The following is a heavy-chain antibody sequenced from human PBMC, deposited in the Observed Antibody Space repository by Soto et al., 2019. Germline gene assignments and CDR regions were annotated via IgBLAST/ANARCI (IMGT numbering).Heavy chain of an antibody. CDR1: GGSLSGYY. Sequence: SETLSLTCAVYGGSLSGYYWRWIRQSQGQGRERIRERKHSGSTHYNPSPKSRVTISGDTSRSRFSLKLSSVTAADTAVYYGAHRGGFFYHYGMDGWGQGTTLTVSS. CDR2: RKHSGST. CDR3: AHRGGFFYHYGMDG. J-gene: IGHJ6*02. V-gene: IGHV4-34*01. D-gene: IGHD3-3*01.